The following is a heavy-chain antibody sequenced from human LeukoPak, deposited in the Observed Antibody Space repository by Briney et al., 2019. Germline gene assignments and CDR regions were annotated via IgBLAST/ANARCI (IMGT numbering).Heavy chain of an antibody. Sequence: PGGSLRLSCTASGFTFSDCVMNWFRQAPGKGLEWVSSISYRTSHIYYADSVKGRFTISRDNAKNSLYLQMDSLRAEDTAVYFCGRAVPPLRTAAPGDYWGQGTLVTVSS. J-gene: IGHJ4*02. CDR3: GRAVPPLRTAAPGDY. CDR1: GFTFSDCV. CDR2: ISYRTSHI. D-gene: IGHD6-13*01. V-gene: IGHV3-21*01.